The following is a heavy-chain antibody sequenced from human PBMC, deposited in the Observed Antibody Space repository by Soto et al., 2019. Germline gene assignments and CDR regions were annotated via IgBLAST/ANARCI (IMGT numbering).Heavy chain of an antibody. J-gene: IGHJ6*02. D-gene: IGHD3-10*01. V-gene: IGHV1-18*04. CDR1: GYTFTSYG. CDR2: ISAYNGNT. Sequence: ASVKVSCKASGYTFTSYGISWVRQAPGQGLEWMGWISAYNGNTNYAQKLQGRVTMTTDTSTSTAYMELRSLRSDDTAVYYCARDRPSEYYYGSGSDYYGMDVWGQGTTVTVSS. CDR3: ARDRPSEYYYGSGSDYYGMDV.